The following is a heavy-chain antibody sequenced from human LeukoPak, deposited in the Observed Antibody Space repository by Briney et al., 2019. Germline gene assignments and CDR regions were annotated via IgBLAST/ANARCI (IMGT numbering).Heavy chain of an antibody. J-gene: IGHJ5*02. CDR1: GGSISSGSYY. CDR2: IYTSGST. Sequence: SETLSLTCTVSGGSISSGSYYWSWIRQPAGKGLEWIGRIYTSGSTNYNPSLKSRVTISVDTSKNQFSLKLSSVTAANTAVYYCARVRGSLNWFDPWGQGTLVTVSS. D-gene: IGHD2-15*01. V-gene: IGHV4-61*02. CDR3: ARVRGSLNWFDP.